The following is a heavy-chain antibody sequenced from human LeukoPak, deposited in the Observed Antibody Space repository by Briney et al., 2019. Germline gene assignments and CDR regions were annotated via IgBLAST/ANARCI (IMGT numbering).Heavy chain of an antibody. Sequence: HTGGSLRLSCTASGFTFSSYTMNWVRQAPGKGLEWVSYIRGASTSSNYADSVKGRFTVSRDNAKNSVYLQMSSLRAEDTAVYYCARLSGSYCFDHWGLGTLVTVSS. CDR1: GFTFSSYT. D-gene: IGHD1-26*01. CDR3: ARLSGSYCFDH. V-gene: IGHV3-48*04. CDR2: IRGASTSS. J-gene: IGHJ4*02.